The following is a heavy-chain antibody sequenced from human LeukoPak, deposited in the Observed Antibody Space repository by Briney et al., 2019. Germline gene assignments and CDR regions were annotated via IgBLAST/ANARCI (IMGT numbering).Heavy chain of an antibody. Sequence: ASVKVSCKASGGTFSSYAISWVRQAPGQGLEWMGGIIPIFGTANYAQKFQGRVTITTDESTSTAYMELSSLRSDDTAVYYCARQVTRSGYHYLGAFDIWGQGTVVTVSS. CDR2: IIPIFGTA. D-gene: IGHD3-22*01. J-gene: IGHJ3*02. CDR3: ARQVTRSGYHYLGAFDI. V-gene: IGHV1-69*05. CDR1: GGTFSSYA.